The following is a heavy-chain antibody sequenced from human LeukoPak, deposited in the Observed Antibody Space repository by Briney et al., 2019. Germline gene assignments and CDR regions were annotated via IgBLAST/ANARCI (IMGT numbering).Heavy chain of an antibody. CDR2: ISSSGSTI. CDR1: GFTFSSYE. J-gene: IGHJ3*02. V-gene: IGHV3-48*03. CDR3: AKGSYIGYDNGAFDM. Sequence: PGGSLRLSCAVSGFTFSSYEMNWVRQAPGKGLEWVSYISSSGSTIYYADSVKGRFTISRDNAKKSLYLQMNSLRAEDTAVYFCAKGSYIGYDNGAFDMWGQGTMVTVSS. D-gene: IGHD5-12*01.